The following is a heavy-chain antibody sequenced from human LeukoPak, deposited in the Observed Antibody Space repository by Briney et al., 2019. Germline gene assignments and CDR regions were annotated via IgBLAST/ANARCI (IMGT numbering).Heavy chain of an antibody. J-gene: IGHJ4*02. D-gene: IGHD6-13*01. CDR2: ISSSGSTI. Sequence: PGGSLRLSCAASGFTFSDYYMSWIRQAPGKGLEWVSYISSSGSTIYYADSVKGRFTISRDNAKNSLYLQMNSLRAEDTAVYYCASSGYSSSWYQDYFDYWGQGTLVTVSS. V-gene: IGHV3-11*04. CDR3: ASSGYSSSWYQDYFDY. CDR1: GFTFSDYY.